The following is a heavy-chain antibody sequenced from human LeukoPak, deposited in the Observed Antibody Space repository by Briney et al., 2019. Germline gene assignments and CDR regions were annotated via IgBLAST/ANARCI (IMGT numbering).Heavy chain of an antibody. V-gene: IGHV3-7*01. J-gene: IGHJ4*02. CDR1: GFIFENYW. CDR2: IEQDGSEK. Sequence: LAGGSLRLSCAASGFIFENYWMNWVRQAPGKGLEWVANIEQDGSEKYYVDSVKGRFTISRNNARNSLYLQMNSLRAEDTAVYYCASLYCTHTTCYYFDYWGQGTLVSVSS. CDR3: ASLYCTHTTCYYFDY. D-gene: IGHD2-2*01.